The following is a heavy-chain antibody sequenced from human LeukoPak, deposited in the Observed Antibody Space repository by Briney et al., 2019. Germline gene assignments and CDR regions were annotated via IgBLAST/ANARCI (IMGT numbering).Heavy chain of an antibody. D-gene: IGHD3-3*01. J-gene: IGHJ5*01. Sequence: GRSLKLSCAASGFSFDNRAMSWLRQAPGKGLEWVSTITGSGTTTYYADSVKGRFTISRDISRKTVYLQMNSLRAEDTAVYYCAKDGGIYDFPFDSWGQGTLVTVSS. CDR2: ITGSGTTT. V-gene: IGHV3-23*01. CDR3: AKDGGIYDFPFDS. CDR1: GFSFDNRA.